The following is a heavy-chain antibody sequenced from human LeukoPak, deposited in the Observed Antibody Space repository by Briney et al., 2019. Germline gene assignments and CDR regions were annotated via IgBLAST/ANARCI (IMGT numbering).Heavy chain of an antibody. D-gene: IGHD3-16*01. V-gene: IGHV4-59*11. J-gene: IGHJ3*02. CDR3: ARDVYLMLGLFDI. CDR1: GCSISSHY. CDR2: IYYSGRT. Sequence: SETLSLTCTVSGCSISSHYWSWIRQPPGKGLEWIGYIYYSGRTNYNPYLKSRVTISVDTSKNQFSLKLSSVTAADTAVYYCARDVYLMLGLFDIWGQGKMVIVSS.